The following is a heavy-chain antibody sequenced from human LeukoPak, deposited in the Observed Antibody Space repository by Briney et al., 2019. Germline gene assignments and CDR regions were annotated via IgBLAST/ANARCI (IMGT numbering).Heavy chain of an antibody. D-gene: IGHD3-22*01. CDR2: ISSSSSYI. CDR3: ARDLRYYYDSSGYPNHDAFDI. Sequence: GGSLRLSCAASGFTFSSYTMSWVRQAPGKGLEWVSSISSSSSYIDYADSVKGRFTISRDNAKNSLYLQMNSLRAEDTAVYYCARDLRYYYDSSGYPNHDAFDIWGQGTMVTVSS. V-gene: IGHV3-21*01. J-gene: IGHJ3*02. CDR1: GFTFSSYT.